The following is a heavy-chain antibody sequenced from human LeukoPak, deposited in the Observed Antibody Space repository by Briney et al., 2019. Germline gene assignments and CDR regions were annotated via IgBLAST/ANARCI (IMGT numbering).Heavy chain of an antibody. D-gene: IGHD3-10*01. CDR3: ATTSGY. V-gene: IGHV4-34*01. CDR2: INYSGST. Sequence: SETLSLTCAVYDGSFSGYYWYWIRQPPGKGLEWIGEINYSGSTNYNPSLKSRLTISADTTKNPFSLKMSSVTAADTAVYYCATTSGYWGQGNLVTVSS. J-gene: IGHJ4*02. CDR1: DGSFSGYY.